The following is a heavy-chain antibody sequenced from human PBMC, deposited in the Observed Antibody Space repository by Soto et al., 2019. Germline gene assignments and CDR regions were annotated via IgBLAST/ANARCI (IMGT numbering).Heavy chain of an antibody. CDR1: GFTFSSYA. Sequence: GGSLRLSCAASGFTFSSYAMHWVRQAPGKGLEWVAVISYDGSNKYYADSVKGRFTISRDNSKNTLYLQMNSLRAEDTAVYYCARGPDTNYFDYWGQGTLVTVSS. CDR2: ISYDGSNK. V-gene: IGHV3-30-3*01. J-gene: IGHJ4*02. D-gene: IGHD3-3*01. CDR3: ARGPDTNYFDY.